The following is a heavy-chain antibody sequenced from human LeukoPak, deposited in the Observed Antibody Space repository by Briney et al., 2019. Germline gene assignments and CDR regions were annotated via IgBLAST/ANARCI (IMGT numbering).Heavy chain of an antibody. CDR1: GGSFSGNF. Sequence: PSETLSLTCAVYGGSFSGNFWSWVRQPPGKGLQWIGEINHRGNTNYNPALKSRVTISVDTSKNQSSLMLSSVTAADTAVYYCARIPESVGINYFDSWGQGTLVTVSS. CDR3: ARIPESVGINYFDS. D-gene: IGHD1-26*01. V-gene: IGHV4-34*01. J-gene: IGHJ4*02. CDR2: INHRGNT.